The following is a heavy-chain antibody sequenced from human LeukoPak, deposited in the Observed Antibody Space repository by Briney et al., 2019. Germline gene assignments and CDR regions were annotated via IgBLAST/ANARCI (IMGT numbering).Heavy chain of an antibody. CDR2: IYYTGST. CDR1: GGSISSYY. D-gene: IGHD3-3*01. CDR3: ARSLDFSPRPGFDY. V-gene: IGHV4-59*06. Sequence: SETLSLTCTVSGGSISSYYWSWIRQPPGKGLEWIGYIYYTGSTYYNPSLQSRVTISVDTSKNQFSLKLSSVTAADTAVYYCARSLDFSPRPGFDYWGQGTLVTVSS. J-gene: IGHJ4*02.